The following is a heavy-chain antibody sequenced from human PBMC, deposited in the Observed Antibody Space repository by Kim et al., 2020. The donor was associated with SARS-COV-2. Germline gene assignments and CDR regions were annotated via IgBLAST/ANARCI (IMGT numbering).Heavy chain of an antibody. V-gene: IGHV3-66*01. D-gene: IGHD3-3*02. CDR3: ARDSSFSRGGMDG. CDR1: GVTVSMNY. Sequence: GGSLRLSCAASGVTVSMNYMTWVRQAPGKGLEWVSVIHSGGNTYYADSVKGRFTISRDNSKNTVYLQMNSLRAEDTAVYYCARDSSFSRGGMDGWGQGTTVTVSS. CDR2: IHSGGNT. J-gene: IGHJ6*02.